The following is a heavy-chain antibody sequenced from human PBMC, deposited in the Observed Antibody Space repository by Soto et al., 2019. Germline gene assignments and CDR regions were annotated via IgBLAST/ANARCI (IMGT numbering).Heavy chain of an antibody. CDR1: GGSFSGYY. V-gene: IGHV4-34*01. D-gene: IGHD6-13*01. Sequence: PSETLSLTCAVYGGSFSGYYWSWIRQPPGKGLEWIGEINHSGSTNYNPSLKSRVTISVDTSKNQFSLKLSSVTAADTAVYYCARGRVEAAAGQNWFDPWGQGTLVT. J-gene: IGHJ5*02. CDR2: INHSGST. CDR3: ARGRVEAAAGQNWFDP.